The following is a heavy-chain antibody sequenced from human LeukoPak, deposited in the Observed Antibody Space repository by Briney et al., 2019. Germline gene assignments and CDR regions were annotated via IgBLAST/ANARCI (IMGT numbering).Heavy chain of an antibody. J-gene: IGHJ4*02. CDR1: GFTFSSYA. D-gene: IGHD3-22*01. CDR2: ISGSGGST. Sequence: QPGGSLRLSCAASGFTFSSYAMSWVRQAPGKGLEWVSAISGSGGSTYYADSVKGRFTISRDNSKNTLYLQMNSLRAEDTAVYYCAKDRFADDSSGYYYRYFDYWGQGTLVTVSS. CDR3: AKDRFADDSSGYYYRYFDY. V-gene: IGHV3-23*01.